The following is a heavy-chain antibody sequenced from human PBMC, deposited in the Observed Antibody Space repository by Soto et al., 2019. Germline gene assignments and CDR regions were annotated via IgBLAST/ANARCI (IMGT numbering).Heavy chain of an antibody. V-gene: IGHV4-59*01. J-gene: IGHJ3*02. D-gene: IGHD3-22*01. CDR1: GTSIRSSY. CDR3: ARGYYDSRGQSNTFDI. Sequence: SETRSLTCTVSGTSIRSSYWSWIRQSPGKGLEWVGFVHHSGSINSNPSLKSRLTMSVDTSKNQFSLKLSSVTAADTAVYYCARGYYDSRGQSNTFDIWGQGTMVTVSS. CDR2: VHHSGSI.